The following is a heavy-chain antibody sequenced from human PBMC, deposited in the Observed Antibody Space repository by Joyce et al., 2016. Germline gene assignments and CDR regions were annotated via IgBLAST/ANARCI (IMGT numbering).Heavy chain of an antibody. CDR1: GSTFTGYY. D-gene: IGHD3-16*02. J-gene: IGHJ4*02. V-gene: IGHV1-2*02. CDR3: ARSKGYDYVWGSYRYTQGLPDY. Sequence: QVQLVQSGAEVKKPGASVKVSCKASGSTFTGYYMHWVRQAPGQGLEWMGWINPNSGGRKYAQKFQDRVTMTRDTSISTAYMEMSRLRSDDTAVYYCARSKGYDYVWGSYRYTQGLPDYWGQGTLVTVSS. CDR2: INPNSGGR.